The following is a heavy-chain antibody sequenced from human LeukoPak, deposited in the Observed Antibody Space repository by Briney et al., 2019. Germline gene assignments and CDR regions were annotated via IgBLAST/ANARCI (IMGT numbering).Heavy chain of an antibody. Sequence: PGASLRLSCAASGFTFSNYAMSWVRQAPGKGLEWVSAITGSGAVTYYADSVKGRFTISRDNSKNTLYLQMNSLRAEDTAVYYCAKDPHAKVVPAAIVYWGQGTLVTVSS. J-gene: IGHJ4*02. V-gene: IGHV3-23*01. CDR1: GFTFSNYA. CDR2: ITGSGAVT. CDR3: AKDPHAKVVPAAIVY. D-gene: IGHD2-2*01.